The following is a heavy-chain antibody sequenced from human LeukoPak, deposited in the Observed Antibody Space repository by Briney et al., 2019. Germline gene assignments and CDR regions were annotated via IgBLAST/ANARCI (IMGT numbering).Heavy chain of an antibody. CDR2: ISGSGGST. CDR3: AKDSLLWFGETDY. J-gene: IGHJ4*02. D-gene: IGHD3-10*01. Sequence: GGSLRLSCAASGFTFSNYAMSWVRQAPGKGPEWVSAISGSGGSTYYADSVKGRFTISRDNSKNTLYLQMNSLRAEDTAVYYCAKDSLLWFGETDYWGQGTLVTVSS. CDR1: GFTFSNYA. V-gene: IGHV3-23*01.